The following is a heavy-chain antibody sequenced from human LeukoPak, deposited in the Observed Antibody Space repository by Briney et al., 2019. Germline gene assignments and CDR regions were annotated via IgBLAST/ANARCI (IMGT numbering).Heavy chain of an antibody. V-gene: IGHV3-7*01. CDR1: GFTFSSYW. CDR2: IKQDGSEK. CDR3: ARDVMMRPATEIDY. Sequence: PGGSLRLSCAASGFTFSSYWMSWVRQAPGKGLEWVANIKQDGSEKYYVDSVKGRFTISRDNAKNSLYLQMNSLRAEDTAVYYCARDVMMRPATEIDYWGQGTLVTVSS. D-gene: IGHD3-16*01. J-gene: IGHJ4*02.